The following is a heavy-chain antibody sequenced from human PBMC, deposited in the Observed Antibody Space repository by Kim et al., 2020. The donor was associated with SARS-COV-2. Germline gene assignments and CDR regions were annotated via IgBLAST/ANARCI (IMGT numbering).Heavy chain of an antibody. CDR3: AREEMATLSGVDY. CDR1: GFTFSSYW. J-gene: IGHJ4*02. CDR2: IKQDGSEK. D-gene: IGHD3-10*01. Sequence: GGSLRFSCAASGFTFSSYWMSWVRQAPGKGLEWVANIKQDGSEKYYVDSVKGRFTISRDNAKNSLYLQMNSLRAEDTAVYYCAREEMATLSGVDYWGQGTLVTVSS. V-gene: IGHV3-7*03.